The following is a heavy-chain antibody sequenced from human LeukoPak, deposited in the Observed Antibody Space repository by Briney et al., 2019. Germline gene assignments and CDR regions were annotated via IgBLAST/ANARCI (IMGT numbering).Heavy chain of an antibody. Sequence: GGSLRLSCAASGFTFSSYSMNWVRQAPGKGLEWVSYISSSSSAIYYADSVKGRFTISRDNAKNSLYLQMNSLRAEDTAVYYCARRRVSTYYYDSSGYVFDYWGQGTLVTVSS. D-gene: IGHD3-22*01. CDR3: ARRRVSTYYYDSSGYVFDY. CDR1: GFTFSSYS. V-gene: IGHV3-48*01. CDR2: ISSSSSAI. J-gene: IGHJ4*02.